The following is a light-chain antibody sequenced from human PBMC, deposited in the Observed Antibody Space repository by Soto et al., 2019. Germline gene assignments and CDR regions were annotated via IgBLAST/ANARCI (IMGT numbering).Light chain of an antibody. Sequence: QSVLTQPPSVSGTPGQRVSISCSGSRSNIGINAVDWYHQLPGTAPKVLIYANNQRPSGVPDRFSGSKSGTSASLAINGLHSDDEAHYYCAAWDDGLNGLVFGGGTKLTVL. CDR2: ANN. V-gene: IGLV1-44*01. CDR1: RSNIGINA. CDR3: AAWDDGLNGLV. J-gene: IGLJ2*01.